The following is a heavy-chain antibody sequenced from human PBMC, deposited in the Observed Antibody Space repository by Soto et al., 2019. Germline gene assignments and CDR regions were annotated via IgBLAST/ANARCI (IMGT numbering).Heavy chain of an antibody. Sequence: GGSLSLSCAASGFTFSSYGMHWVRQAPGKGLEWVAVVSYDGNVKFYSDSVKGRFTISRDNSKNTLYLQMNSLRAEDTAVYYCAKEGSHAFDIWGQGTMVTVSS. CDR3: AKEGSHAFDI. CDR2: VSYDGNVK. CDR1: GFTFSSYG. V-gene: IGHV3-30*18. J-gene: IGHJ3*02.